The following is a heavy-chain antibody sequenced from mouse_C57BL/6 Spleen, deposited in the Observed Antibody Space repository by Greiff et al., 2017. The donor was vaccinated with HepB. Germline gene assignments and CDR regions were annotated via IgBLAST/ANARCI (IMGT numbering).Heavy chain of an antibody. Sequence: EVQRVESGGDLVKPGGSLKLSCAASGFTFSSYGMSWVRQTPDKRLEWVATISSGGSYTYYPDSVKGRFTISRDNAKNTLYLQMSSLKSEDTAMYYCARHVGDSVYRGFAYSGHGTLVTVSA. D-gene: IGHD2-12*01. CDR1: GFTFSSYG. J-gene: IGHJ3*01. V-gene: IGHV5-6*01. CDR2: ISSGGSYT. CDR3: ARHVGDSVYRGFAY.